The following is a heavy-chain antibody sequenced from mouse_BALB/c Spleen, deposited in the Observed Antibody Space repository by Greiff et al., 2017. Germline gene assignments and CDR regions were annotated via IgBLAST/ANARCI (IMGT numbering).Heavy chain of an antibody. V-gene: IGHV2-6-7*01. CDR2: IWGDGST. D-gene: IGHD1-1*01. CDR1: GFSLAGYG. J-gene: IGHJ2*01. Sequence: QVQLKESGPGLVAPSQSLSITCTVSGFSLAGYGVNWVRQPPGKGLEWLGMIWGDGSTDYNSALKSRLSISKDNSKSQVFLKMNSLQTDDTARYYCARENYYGHYFDYWGQGTTLTVSS. CDR3: ARENYYGHYFDY.